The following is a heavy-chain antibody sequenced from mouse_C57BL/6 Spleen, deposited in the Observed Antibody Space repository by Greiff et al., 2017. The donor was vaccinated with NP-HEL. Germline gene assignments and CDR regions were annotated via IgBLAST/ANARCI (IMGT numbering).Heavy chain of an antibody. CDR1: GFTFTDYY. Sequence: EVKLMESGGGLVQPGGSLSLSCAASGFTFTDYYMSWVRQPPGKALEWLGFIRNKANGYTTEYSASVKGRFTISRDNSQSILYLQMNALRAEDSATYYCARSYSNYVGSWFAYWGQGTLVTVSA. J-gene: IGHJ3*01. D-gene: IGHD2-5*01. V-gene: IGHV7-3*01. CDR3: ARSYSNYVGSWFAY. CDR2: IRNKANGYTT.